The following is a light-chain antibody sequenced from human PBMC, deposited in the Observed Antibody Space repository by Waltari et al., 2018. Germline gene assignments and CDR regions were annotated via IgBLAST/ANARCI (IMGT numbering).Light chain of an antibody. CDR1: QGIRSW. Sequence: DIQMTQSPPSVSASVGDRVTITCRASQGIRSWLSWYQQKPGKAPKLLIYAASNLERGVPSRFSGSGSGTEFTFTISSLQPEDVATYYCQEENSFPLAFGGGTKVEI. V-gene: IGKV1-12*01. J-gene: IGKJ4*01. CDR2: AAS. CDR3: QEENSFPLA.